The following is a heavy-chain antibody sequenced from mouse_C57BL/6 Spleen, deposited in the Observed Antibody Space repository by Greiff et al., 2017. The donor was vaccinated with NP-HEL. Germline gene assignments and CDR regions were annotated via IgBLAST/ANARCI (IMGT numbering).Heavy chain of an antibody. CDR2: IRNKANGYTT. CDR1: GFTFTDYY. J-gene: IGHJ2*01. CDR3: ARYYYGSSFYYFDY. D-gene: IGHD1-1*01. V-gene: IGHV7-3*01. Sequence: EVKLVESGGGLVQPGGSLSLSCAASGFTFTDYYMSWVRQPPGKALEWLGFIRNKANGYTTEYSASVKGRFTISRDNFQSILYLQMNALRAEDSATYYCARYYYGSSFYYFDYWGQGTTLTVSS.